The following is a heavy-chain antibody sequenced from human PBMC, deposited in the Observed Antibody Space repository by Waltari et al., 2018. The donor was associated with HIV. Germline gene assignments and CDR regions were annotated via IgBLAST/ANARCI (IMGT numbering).Heavy chain of an antibody. CDR1: GFLFKDFG. V-gene: IGHV3-23*01. CDR3: AKDLYCGVGTCYSRVSDY. Sequence: EIQLLEFGGDLVQPGGSLRLSCRTSGFLFKDFGLTWVRQAPGKGLEWVSSVSASGDDSHYADSVKGRFTVSRDKSTNTLFLQMNSLRVEDTAIYYCAKDLYCGVGTCYSRVSDYWGRGTLVTVSS. CDR2: VSASGDDS. J-gene: IGHJ4*02. D-gene: IGHD2-21*01.